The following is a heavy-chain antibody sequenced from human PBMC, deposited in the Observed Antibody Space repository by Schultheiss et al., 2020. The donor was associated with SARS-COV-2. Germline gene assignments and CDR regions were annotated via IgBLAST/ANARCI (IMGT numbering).Heavy chain of an antibody. Sequence: GSLKISCAASGFTFSSYGMHWVRQAPGKGLEWVAVISYDGSNKYYADSVKGRFTISRDNSKNTLYLQMNSLRAEDTAVYYCAKDPDPWGQGTLVTVSS. V-gene: IGHV3-30*18. CDR3: AKDPDP. J-gene: IGHJ5*02. CDR2: ISYDGSNK. CDR1: GFTFSSYG.